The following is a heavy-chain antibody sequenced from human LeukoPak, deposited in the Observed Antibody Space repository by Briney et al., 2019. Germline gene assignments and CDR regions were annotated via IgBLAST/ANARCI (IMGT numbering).Heavy chain of an antibody. D-gene: IGHD6-13*01. CDR2: INHSGST. CDR3: AKSAAAGY. Sequence: SETLSLTCTVYGGSFSGYYWSWIRQPPGKGLEWTGEINHSGSTNYNPSLKSRVTISVDTSKNQFSLKLSSVTAADTAVYYCAKSAAAGYWGQGTLVTVSS. CDR1: GGSFSGYY. V-gene: IGHV4-34*01. J-gene: IGHJ4*02.